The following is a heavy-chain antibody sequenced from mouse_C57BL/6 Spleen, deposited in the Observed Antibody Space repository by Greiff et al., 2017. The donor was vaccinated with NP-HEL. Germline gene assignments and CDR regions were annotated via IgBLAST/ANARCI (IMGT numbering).Heavy chain of an antibody. J-gene: IGHJ4*01. D-gene: IGHD1-1*02. Sequence: EVQLQQSGAELVKPGASVKLSCTASGFNIKDYYMHWVKQRTEQGLEWIGRIDPEDGETKYAPNFQGKATITADTSSNTAYLQLSSLTSEDTAVYYGAYADRWAYYAMDYWGQGTSVTVSS. CDR1: GFNIKDYY. CDR3: AYADRWAYYAMDY. V-gene: IGHV14-2*01. CDR2: IDPEDGET.